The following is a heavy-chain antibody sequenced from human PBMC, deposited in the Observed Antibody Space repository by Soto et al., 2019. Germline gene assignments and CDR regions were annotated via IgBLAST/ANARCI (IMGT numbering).Heavy chain of an antibody. Sequence: QVQLQESGPGLVKPSGTLSLTCAVSGGSISSSNWWSWVRQPPGKGLEWIGEIYHSGSTNYNPSLKSRVTISVDKSKNQFSLKLSSVTAADTAVYYWARSRGAARPPYYYYGMDVWGQGTTVTVSS. V-gene: IGHV4-4*02. J-gene: IGHJ6*02. CDR2: IYHSGST. CDR1: GGSISSSNW. CDR3: ARSRGAARPPYYYYGMDV. D-gene: IGHD6-6*01.